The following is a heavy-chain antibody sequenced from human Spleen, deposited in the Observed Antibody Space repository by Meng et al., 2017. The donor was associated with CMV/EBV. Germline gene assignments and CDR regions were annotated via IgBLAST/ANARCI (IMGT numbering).Heavy chain of an antibody. V-gene: IGHV1-18*01. CDR2: ISTYNGNT. CDR3: ARSYLMLMADSNWFDP. J-gene: IGHJ5*02. D-gene: IGHD3-16*01. Sequence: GYTFTSYGISWVRQAPGQGLEWMGWISTYNGNTLYAEKLQGRVTMTTDTSTSTAYMELRSLRSDDTAVYYRARSYLMLMADSNWFDPWGQGTLVTVSS. CDR1: GYTFTSYG.